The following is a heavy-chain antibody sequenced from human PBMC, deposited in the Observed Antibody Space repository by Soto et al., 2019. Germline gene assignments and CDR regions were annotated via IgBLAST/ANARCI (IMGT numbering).Heavy chain of an antibody. CDR3: ARERDCSGGSCYRYYYGMDV. D-gene: IGHD2-15*01. V-gene: IGHV1-69*01. J-gene: IGHJ6*02. Sequence: QVQLVQSGAEVKKPGSSVKVSCKASGGTFSSYAISWVRQAPGQGLEWMGGSIPIFGTANYAQKFQGRVTITADESTSTAYMELSSLRSEDTAVYYCARERDCSGGSCYRYYYGMDVWGQGTTVTVSS. CDR1: GGTFSSYA. CDR2: SIPIFGTA.